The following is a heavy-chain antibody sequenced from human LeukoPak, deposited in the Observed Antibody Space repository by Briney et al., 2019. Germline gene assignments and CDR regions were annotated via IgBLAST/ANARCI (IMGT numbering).Heavy chain of an antibody. J-gene: IGHJ5*02. CDR2: ISTYNGNT. CDR3: ARGGIAARQYNWFDP. CDR1: GYTFTSYG. V-gene: IGHV1-18*01. Sequence: GASVKVSCKASGYTFTSYGIFWVRQAPGQGLEWMGWISTYNGNTNYAQKLQGRVTMTTDTSTSTAYMELRSLRSDDTAVYYCARGGIAARQYNWFDPWGQGTLVTVSS. D-gene: IGHD6-6*01.